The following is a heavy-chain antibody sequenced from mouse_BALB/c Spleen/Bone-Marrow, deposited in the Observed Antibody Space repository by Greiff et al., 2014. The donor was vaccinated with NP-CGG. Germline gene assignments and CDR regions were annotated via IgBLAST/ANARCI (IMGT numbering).Heavy chain of an antibody. J-gene: IGHJ4*01. CDR1: GYTFTNYW. D-gene: IGHD2-2*01. V-gene: IGHV1-69*02. CDR2: IYPSDSYA. Sequence: VKLQESGAELVRPGASVKLSCKASGYTFTNYWINWVKQRPGQGLEWIGNIYPSDSYANYNQKFKDKATLTVDKSSSTAYMQLSSPTSEDSAVYYCTRWLPYAMDYWGQGTSDTVFS. CDR3: TRWLPYAMDY.